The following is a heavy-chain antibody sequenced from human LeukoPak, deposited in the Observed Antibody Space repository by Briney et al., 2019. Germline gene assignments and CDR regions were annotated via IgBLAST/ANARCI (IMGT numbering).Heavy chain of an antibody. CDR3: ATDVETTDQEGAFDM. CDR2: IIPIFGTA. CDR1: GGTFSSYA. Sequence: LVKVSCKASGGTFSSYAISWVRQAPGQGLEWMGGIIPIFGTANYAQKFQGRVTITADESTSTAYMELSSLRSEDTAVYYCATDVETTDQEGAFDMWGQGTMVTVSS. V-gene: IGHV1-69*13. J-gene: IGHJ3*02. D-gene: IGHD4-11*01.